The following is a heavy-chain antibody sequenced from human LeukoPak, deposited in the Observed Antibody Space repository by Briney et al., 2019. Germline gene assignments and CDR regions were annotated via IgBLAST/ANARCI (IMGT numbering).Heavy chain of an antibody. Sequence: GGSLRLSCAASGFTFDDYAMHWVRQAPGKGLEWVSGISWNSGSIGYADSVKGRFTISRDNAKNSLYLQMNSLRAEDTALYYCAREGPKRWLVRPPYGMDVWGQGTTVTVSS. CDR2: ISWNSGSI. J-gene: IGHJ6*02. CDR1: GFTFDDYA. D-gene: IGHD6-19*01. CDR3: AREGPKRWLVRPPYGMDV. V-gene: IGHV3-9*01.